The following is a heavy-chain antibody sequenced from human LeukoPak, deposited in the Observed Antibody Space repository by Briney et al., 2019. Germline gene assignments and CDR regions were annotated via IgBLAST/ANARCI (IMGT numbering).Heavy chain of an antibody. Sequence: GGSLRLSCAASGFTFSSYGMHWVRQAPGKGLEWVAFIRYDGSNKYYADSVKGRFTISRDNSKNTLYLQMNSLRAEDTAVYYCAKIRESTVVSGIEYFQHWGQGTLVTVSS. D-gene: IGHD4-23*01. CDR1: GFTFSSYG. CDR2: IRYDGSNK. CDR3: AKIRESTVVSGIEYFQH. V-gene: IGHV3-30*02. J-gene: IGHJ1*01.